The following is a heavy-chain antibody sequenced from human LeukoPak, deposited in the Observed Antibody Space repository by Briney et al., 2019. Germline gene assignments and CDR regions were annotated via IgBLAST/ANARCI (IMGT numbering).Heavy chain of an antibody. J-gene: IGHJ4*02. CDR1: GFTFSNYA. CDR2: ISGSGGST. D-gene: IGHD5-24*01. Sequence: GGSLRLSCAASGFTFSNYAMSWVRQAPGKGLEWVSTISGSGGSTYYADSVKGRFTISRDNSKNTLYLQMNSLRAEDTAVYYCAKNHISWMAGYFDYWGQGTLVTVSS. V-gene: IGHV3-23*01. CDR3: AKNHISWMAGYFDY.